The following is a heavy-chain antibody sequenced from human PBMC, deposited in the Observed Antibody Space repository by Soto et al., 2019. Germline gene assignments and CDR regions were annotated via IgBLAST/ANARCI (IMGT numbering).Heavy chain of an antibody. J-gene: IGHJ6*02. D-gene: IGHD2-21*02. V-gene: IGHV4-59*01. Sequence: SETLSPTGTVSGGSISGNYWSWIRQPPGKGLEWIGNVYYSGGAKYNPTVKRRVSISVDTSKTQFSLNLSSVTAADTAVYYCTRDGDGRMATTPYYYNGRDVWGPGITVTVSS. CDR3: TRDGDGRMATTPYYYNGRDV. CDR1: GGSISGNY. CDR2: VYYSGGA.